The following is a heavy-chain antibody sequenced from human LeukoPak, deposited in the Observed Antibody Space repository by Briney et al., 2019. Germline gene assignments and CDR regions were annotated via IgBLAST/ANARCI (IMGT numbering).Heavy chain of an antibody. V-gene: IGHV4-59*01. CDR3: ARWADAFDI. J-gene: IGHJ3*02. CDR1: GGSISSYY. CDR2: IYYSGST. Sequence: SSETLSLTCTVSGGSISSYYWSWIRQPPGKGLEWIGYIYYSGSTNYNPSLKSRVTISVDTSKNQFSLKLSSVTAADTAVYYCARWADAFDIWGQGTMVTVSS.